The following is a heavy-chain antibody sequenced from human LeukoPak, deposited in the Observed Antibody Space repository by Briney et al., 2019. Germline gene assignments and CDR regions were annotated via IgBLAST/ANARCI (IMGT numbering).Heavy chain of an antibody. V-gene: IGHV3-7*01. D-gene: IGHD3-16*02. CDR2: IKQDGSEK. CDR3: ARDQYDHVWGSYRWLNAFDI. J-gene: IGHJ3*02. CDR1: GFTFSSYW. Sequence: GGSLRLSCAASGFTFSSYWMTWVRQAPGKGLEWVANIKQDGSEKYYVDAVKGRFTISRENAKNSLYLQMNSLRAEDTPVYFCARDQYDHVWGSYRWLNAFDIWGQGTMVTVSS.